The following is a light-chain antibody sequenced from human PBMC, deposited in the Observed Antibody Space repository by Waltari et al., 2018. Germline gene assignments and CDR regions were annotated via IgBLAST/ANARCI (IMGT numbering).Light chain of an antibody. CDR1: SGSIASNY. CDR2: ENH. CDR3: QSSDSSTWV. Sequence: NFMLTQPHSVSGSPGKTVTISCTRSSGSIASNYVQWCPQRPGTPPTTLLYENHQRPSGVPDRFSGSIDSSSNPASLTISQLKTEDEADYYCQSSDSSTWVFGGGTKLTVL. V-gene: IGLV6-57*01. J-gene: IGLJ3*02.